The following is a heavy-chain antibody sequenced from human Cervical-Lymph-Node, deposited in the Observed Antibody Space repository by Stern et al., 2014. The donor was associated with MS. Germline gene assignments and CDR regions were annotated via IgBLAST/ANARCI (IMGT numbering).Heavy chain of an antibody. V-gene: IGHV1-8*01. D-gene: IGHD1-7*01. Sequence: VQLVESGAEVQKPGASVKVSCKASGYTFTKYDIHWVRRATGQGLEWLGWMNPDSGDTGFAQKFQGRVTMTRNTSITTASLELNSLRSEDTAVYYCTRGPRTWGRGTLVTVSS. CDR2: MNPDSGDT. CDR3: TRGPRT. CDR1: GYTFTKYD. J-gene: IGHJ4*02.